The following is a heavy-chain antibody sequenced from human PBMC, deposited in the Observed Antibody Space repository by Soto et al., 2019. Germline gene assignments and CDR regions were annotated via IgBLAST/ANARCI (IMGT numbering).Heavy chain of an antibody. J-gene: IGHJ4*02. CDR2: IIPIFGTA. D-gene: IGHD2-8*01. V-gene: IGHV1-69*13. Sequence: ASVKVSCKASGGTFSSYAISWVRQAPGQGLEWMGGIIPIFGTANYAQKFQGRVTITADESTSTAYMELSSLRSEDTAVYYCARGGYCTNGVCYRWFDYWGQGTLGTVPS. CDR1: GGTFSSYA. CDR3: ARGGYCTNGVCYRWFDY.